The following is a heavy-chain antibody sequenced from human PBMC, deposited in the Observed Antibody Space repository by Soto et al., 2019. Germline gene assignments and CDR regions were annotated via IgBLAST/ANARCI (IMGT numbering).Heavy chain of an antibody. J-gene: IGHJ6*03. CDR2: ISWNSGSI. CDR3: ARGLNYYGSGSYDYYYYYYLDV. D-gene: IGHD3-10*01. CDR1: GFTFDDYA. Sequence: GGSLRLSCAASGFTFDDYAMHWVRQAPGKGLEWVSGISWNSGSIGYADSVKGRFTISRDNAKNSLYLQMNSLRAEDTALYYCARGLNYYGSGSYDYYYYYYLDVSGKATTVTVSS. V-gene: IGHV3-9*01.